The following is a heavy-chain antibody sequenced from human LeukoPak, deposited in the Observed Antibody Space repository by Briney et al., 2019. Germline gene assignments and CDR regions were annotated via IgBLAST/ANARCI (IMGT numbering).Heavy chain of an antibody. CDR2: ISSSTSYI. J-gene: IGHJ4*02. D-gene: IGHD4-17*01. Sequence: PGGSLRLSCAASGFTFSTYTMNWVRQAPGKGLEWVSSISSSTSYIYYADSVKGRFTISRDNAKNSLYLQMNSLRAEDTAVYYCTTDPGDYEIYWGQGTLVTVSS. CDR3: TTDPGDYEIY. CDR1: GFTFSTYT. V-gene: IGHV3-21*04.